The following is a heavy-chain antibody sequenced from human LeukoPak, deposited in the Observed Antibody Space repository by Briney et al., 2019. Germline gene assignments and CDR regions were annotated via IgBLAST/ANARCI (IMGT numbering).Heavy chain of an antibody. CDR1: GFTFSTYN. CDR2: ISTSSNYI. V-gene: IGHV3-21*01. D-gene: IGHD1-26*01. CDR3: ARDVGAAAPDAFDI. J-gene: IGHJ3*02. Sequence: PGGSLRLSCAASGFTFSTYNMNWVRQAPGKGPEWVSSISTSSNYIYYADSVKGRFTISRDNAKNSLYLQMNSLRVEDTDVYYCARDVGAAAPDAFDIWAKGQWSPSLQ.